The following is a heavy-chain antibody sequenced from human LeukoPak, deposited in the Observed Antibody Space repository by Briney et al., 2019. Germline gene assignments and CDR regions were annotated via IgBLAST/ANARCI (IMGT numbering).Heavy chain of an antibody. CDR3: AREGPRTYYYDSSGYYYSGPLDY. J-gene: IGHJ4*02. CDR2: ISSNGGST. V-gene: IGHV3-64*01. Sequence: GGSLRLSCVASGFTFSSYAMHWVRQAPGKGLEYVSAISSNGGSTYYANSVKGRFTISRDNSKNTLYLQMGSLRAEDMAVYYCAREGPRTYYYDSSGYYYSGPLDYWGQGTLVTVSS. CDR1: GFTFSSYA. D-gene: IGHD3-22*01.